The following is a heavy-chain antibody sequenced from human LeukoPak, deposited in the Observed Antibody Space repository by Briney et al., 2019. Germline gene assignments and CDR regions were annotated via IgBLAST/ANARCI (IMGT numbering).Heavy chain of an antibody. CDR3: AKAPVTSCSGVYCYPFDS. D-gene: IGHD2-15*01. CDR2: ISISYPGT. V-gene: IGHV3-23*01. CDR1: GFTLSSYA. J-gene: IGHJ4*02. Sequence: PGGSLRLSCAASGFTLSSYAMSWVRQVPGKGLEWVSAISISYPGTYHAASVRGRFTISRDNSKNTLYLQMNSLRAEDAAVYYCAKAPVTSCSGVYCYPFDSWGQGTLVTVSS.